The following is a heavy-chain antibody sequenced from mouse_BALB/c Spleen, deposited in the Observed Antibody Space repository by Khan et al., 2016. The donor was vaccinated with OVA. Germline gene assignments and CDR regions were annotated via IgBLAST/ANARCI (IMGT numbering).Heavy chain of an antibody. CDR3: ARGGVVVPYWYFDV. CDR1: GYSITGGYS. Sequence: EVKLLESGPGLVKPSQSLSLTCSVTGYSITGGYSWSWIRQFPGNKLEWMGYISYDGSNNYNPSLKNRISITRDTSKNQFFLKLNSVTTEDTATYYCARGGVVVPYWYFDVWGARTTVTVSS. J-gene: IGHJ1*01. D-gene: IGHD1-1*01. CDR2: ISYDGSN. V-gene: IGHV3-6*02.